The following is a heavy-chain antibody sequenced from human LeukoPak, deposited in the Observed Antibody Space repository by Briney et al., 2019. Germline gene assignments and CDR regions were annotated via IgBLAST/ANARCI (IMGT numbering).Heavy chain of an antibody. V-gene: IGHV4-4*07. CDR2: IYTSGST. CDR1: GDSITTYY. CDR3: ARDEQWLVLGYYYYGMDV. J-gene: IGHJ6*02. D-gene: IGHD6-19*01. Sequence: SETLSLTCSVSGDSITTYYWSWIRQPAGKGLEWIGRIYTSGSTNYNPSLKSRVTMSVDTSKNQFSLKLSSVTAADTAVYYCARDEQWLVLGYYYYGMDVWGQGTTVTVSS.